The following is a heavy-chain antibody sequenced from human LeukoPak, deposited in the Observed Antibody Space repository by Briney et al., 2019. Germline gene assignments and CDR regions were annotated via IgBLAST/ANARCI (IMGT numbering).Heavy chain of an antibody. J-gene: IGHJ6*02. V-gene: IGHV1-69*04. CDR3: ARDQGGRGVVDYYYYGMDV. CDR1: GGTFSSYA. D-gene: IGHD3-16*02. CDR2: IIPILGIA. Sequence: ASVKVSCKASGGTFSSYAISWVRQAPGQGLEWMGRIIPILGIANYAQKFQGRVTITADKSTGTAYMELSSLRSEDTAVYYCARDQGGRGVVDYYYYGMDVWGQGTTVTVSS.